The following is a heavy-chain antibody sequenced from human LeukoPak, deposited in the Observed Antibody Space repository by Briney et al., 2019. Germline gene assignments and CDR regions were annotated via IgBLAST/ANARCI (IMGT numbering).Heavy chain of an antibody. CDR2: ISYDGSNK. CDR3: AKDLEYTSHNWFDP. Sequence: GRSLRLSCAASGFTFSSYGMHWVRQAPGKGLEWVAVISYDGSNKYYADSVKGRFTISRDNSKNTLYLQMNSLRAEDTAVYYCAKDLEYTSHNWFDPWGQGTLVTVSS. CDR1: GFTFSSYG. V-gene: IGHV3-30*18. D-gene: IGHD6-6*01. J-gene: IGHJ5*02.